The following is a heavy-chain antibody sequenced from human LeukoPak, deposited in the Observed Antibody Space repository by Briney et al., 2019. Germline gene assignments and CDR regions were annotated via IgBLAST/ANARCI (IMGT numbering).Heavy chain of an antibody. CDR2: ISGSGGST. CDR3: AKDLFLEWLFRY. D-gene: IGHD3-3*01. V-gene: IGHV3-23*01. J-gene: IGHJ4*02. Sequence: GGSLRLSCAASGFTFSSYAMSWVRQAPGKGLEWVSAISGSGGSTYYAGSVKGRFTISRDNSKNTLYLQMNSLRAEDTAVYYCAKDLFLEWLFRYWGQGTLVTVSS. CDR1: GFTFSSYA.